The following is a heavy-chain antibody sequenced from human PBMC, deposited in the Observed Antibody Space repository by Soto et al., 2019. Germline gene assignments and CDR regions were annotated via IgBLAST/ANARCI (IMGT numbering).Heavy chain of an antibody. CDR1: GGSISSSSYY. CDR3: ARQPYSSSWYRSYYYYYGMDV. CDR2: IYYSGST. V-gene: IGHV4-39*01. Sequence: SETLSLTCTVSGGSISSSSYYWGWIRQPPGKGLEWIGSIYYSGSTYYNPSLKSRVTISVDTSKNRFSLKLSSVTAADTAVYYCARQPYSSSWYRSYYYYYGMDVWGQGTTVTVS. D-gene: IGHD6-13*01. J-gene: IGHJ6*02.